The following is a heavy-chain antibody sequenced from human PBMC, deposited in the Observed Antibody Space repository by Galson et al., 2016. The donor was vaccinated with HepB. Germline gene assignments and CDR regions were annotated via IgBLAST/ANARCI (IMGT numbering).Heavy chain of an antibody. D-gene: IGHD3-22*01. CDR3: ARETKPNYYDTSGYYYYFDY. J-gene: IGHJ4*02. Sequence: PGKGLEWIGYIYYSGNTYYNPSLKSRITISVDTSKNQFSLKLSSVTAADTAVYYCARETKPNYYDTSGYYYYFDYWGQGTLVTVSS. V-gene: IGHV4-31*02. CDR2: IYYSGNT.